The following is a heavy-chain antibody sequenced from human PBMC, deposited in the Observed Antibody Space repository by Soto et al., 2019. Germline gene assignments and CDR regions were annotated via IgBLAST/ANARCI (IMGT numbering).Heavy chain of an antibody. Sequence: QVTLKESGPVLVKPTETLTLTCTVSGLSLSNGRLGVSWIRQPPGKALEWLAHIFSNDDESYSTSLKSRLTSSKDTSRSQVVLTMTSMDPVDSATYYCALIKDCSRTDCYLASFDPWGQGTLVTVSS. D-gene: IGHD2-2*01. CDR1: GLSLSNGRLG. V-gene: IGHV2-26*01. CDR3: ALIKDCSRTDCYLASFDP. CDR2: IFSNDDE. J-gene: IGHJ5*02.